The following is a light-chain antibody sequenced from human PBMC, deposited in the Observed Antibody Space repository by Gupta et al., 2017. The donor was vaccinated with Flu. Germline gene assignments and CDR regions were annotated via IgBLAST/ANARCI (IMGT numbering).Light chain of an antibody. CDR1: SGRTMDA. J-gene: IGLJ1*01. Sequence: QLVLTQSPSASASLGASVKLTCTLHSGRTMDAIAWHQPRPERAPRFLMKVNYDGSSMKGAGVPDRFSGSSSGNARSLTISGLQAEDEADYYCQTYVPSSLYVFGTGTKVTV. CDR3: QTYVPSSLYV. V-gene: IGLV4-69*01. CDR2: VNYDGSS.